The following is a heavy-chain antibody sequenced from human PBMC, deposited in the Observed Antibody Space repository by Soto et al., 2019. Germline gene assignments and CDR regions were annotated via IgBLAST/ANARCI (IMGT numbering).Heavy chain of an antibody. CDR1: GGSISSYY. Sequence: QVQLQESGPGLVKPSETLSLTCTVSGGSISSYYWSWIRQPPGKGLEWIGYIYYSGSTNYNPSLKRRVTNSVDTSKNQFSRKLSSVTAADTAVYYCARVWGGAFDIWGQGTMVTVSS. D-gene: IGHD3-10*01. CDR3: ARVWGGAFDI. CDR2: IYYSGST. J-gene: IGHJ3*02. V-gene: IGHV4-59*01.